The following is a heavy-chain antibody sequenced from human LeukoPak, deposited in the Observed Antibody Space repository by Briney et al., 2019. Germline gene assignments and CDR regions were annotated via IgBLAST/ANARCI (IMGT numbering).Heavy chain of an antibody. D-gene: IGHD5-24*01. V-gene: IGHV1-69*06. CDR1: GGTFSSYA. J-gene: IGHJ4*02. Sequence: SVKVSCKASGGTFSSYAISWVRQAPGQGLEWMGGIIPIFGTANYAQKFQGRVTMTEDTSTDTAYMELSSLRSEDTAVYYCATGGAMATTIGYWGQGTLVTVSS. CDR2: IIPIFGTA. CDR3: ATGGAMATTIGY.